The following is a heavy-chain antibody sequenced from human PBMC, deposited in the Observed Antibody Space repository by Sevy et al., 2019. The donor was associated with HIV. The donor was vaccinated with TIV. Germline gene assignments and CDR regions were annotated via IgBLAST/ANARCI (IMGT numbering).Heavy chain of an antibody. D-gene: IGHD2-21*01. CDR3: VKEGGGEGGDH. Sequence: GGSLRLSCAASGFSYSSYGMHWVRQAPGKGLEWVAYIQYDGSNKDYADSVKGRFTISEDNSKNTLDLQMNSLRVEDTAVYYCVKEGGGEGGDHWGQGTLVTVSS. V-gene: IGHV3-30*02. CDR1: GFSYSSYG. J-gene: IGHJ4*02. CDR2: IQYDGSNK.